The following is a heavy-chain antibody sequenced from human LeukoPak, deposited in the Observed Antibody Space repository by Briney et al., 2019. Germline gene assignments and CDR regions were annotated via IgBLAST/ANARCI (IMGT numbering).Heavy chain of an antibody. V-gene: IGHV3-21*01. D-gene: IGHD1-1*01. CDR1: GFTFSSYS. CDR2: ISSSSSYI. Sequence: PGGSLRLPCAASGFTFSSYSMNWVRQAPGKGLEWVSSISSSSSYIYYADSVKGRFTISRDNAKNSLYLQMNSLRAEDTAVYYCARYNWNDVDYYYGMDVWGQGTTVTVSS. J-gene: IGHJ6*02. CDR3: ARYNWNDVDYYYGMDV.